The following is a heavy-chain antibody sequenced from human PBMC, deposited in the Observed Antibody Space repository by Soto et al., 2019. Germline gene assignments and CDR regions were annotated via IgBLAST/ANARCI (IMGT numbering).Heavy chain of an antibody. CDR2: IYYSGST. V-gene: IGHV4-59*01. CDR3: ARGYDFWSGYYKNYYYYMDV. D-gene: IGHD3-3*01. Sequence: SETLSLTCTVSGGSISSYYWSWIRQPPGKGLEWIGYIYYSGSTNYNPSLKSRVTISVDTSKNQFSLKLSSVTAADTAVYYCARGYDFWSGYYKNYYYYMDVWGKGTTVTVSS. J-gene: IGHJ6*03. CDR1: GGSISSYY.